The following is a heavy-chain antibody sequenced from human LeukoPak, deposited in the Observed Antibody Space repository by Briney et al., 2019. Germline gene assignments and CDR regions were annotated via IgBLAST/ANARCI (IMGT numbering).Heavy chain of an antibody. V-gene: IGHV1-69*13. CDR1: GGTFSSYT. D-gene: IGHD2-2*01. CDR3: ARDARHRYCSSSSCYRGWLDP. Sequence: SVKVSCKASGGTFSSYTISWVRQAPGQGLEWMGGIIPIFGTANYAQKFQGRVTITADESTSTAYMELSSLRSEDTAVYYCARDARHRYCSSSSCYRGWLDPWGQGTPVTVSS. J-gene: IGHJ5*02. CDR2: IIPIFGTA.